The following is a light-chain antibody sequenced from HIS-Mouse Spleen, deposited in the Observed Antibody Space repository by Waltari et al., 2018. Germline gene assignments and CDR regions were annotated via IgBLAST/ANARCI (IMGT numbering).Light chain of an antibody. CDR3: CSYAGSSTWV. V-gene: IGLV2-23*01. J-gene: IGLJ3*02. CDR2: AGS. Sequence: QSALTQPASVSGSPGQSIPISCTGPSSTVGSYNLFSWYHQHPGKAPKLMIYAGSTRPSGVSNRFSGSKSGNTASLTISGLQAEDEADYYCCSYAGSSTWVFGGGTKLTVL. CDR1: SSTVGSYNL.